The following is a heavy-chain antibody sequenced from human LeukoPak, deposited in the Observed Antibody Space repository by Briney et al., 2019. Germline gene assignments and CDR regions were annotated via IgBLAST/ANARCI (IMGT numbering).Heavy chain of an antibody. CDR1: GGTFSSYA. V-gene: IGHV1-69*01. Sequence: ASVKVSCKASGGTFSSYAINWVRQAPGQGLEWMGGIIPIFGTANYAQKFQGRVTITADETTSTAYMELNSLRAEDTAVYFCARDLEGDPYLFFDYWGQGTLVTVSS. CDR3: ARDLEGDPYLFFDY. J-gene: IGHJ4*02. D-gene: IGHD3-16*01. CDR2: IIPIFGTA.